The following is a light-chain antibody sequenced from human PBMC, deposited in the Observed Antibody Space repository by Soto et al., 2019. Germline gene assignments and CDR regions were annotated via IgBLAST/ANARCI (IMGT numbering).Light chain of an antibody. CDR1: QSLLYSSNNKNY. J-gene: IGKJ2*01. V-gene: IGKV4-1*01. CDR2: WAS. Sequence: DIVMTQSPDSLAVSLGERATIDCRSSQSLLYSSNNKNYLAWYQHRPGQSPKLLMSWASTRESGVPDRFTGSGSGTYFTLTISSLQAEDVAVYYCQQYYSTPHTFGQGTKLEIK. CDR3: QQYYSTPHT.